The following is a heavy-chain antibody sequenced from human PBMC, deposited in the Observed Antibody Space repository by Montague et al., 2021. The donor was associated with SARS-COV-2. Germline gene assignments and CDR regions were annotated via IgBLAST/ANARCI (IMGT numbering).Heavy chain of an antibody. J-gene: IGHJ4*02. V-gene: IGHV4-39*01. CDR3: ARQVATMIVVVIIKLRYYFDY. Sequence: SETLSLTCTVSGGSISSSSYYWGWIRQPPGKGLEWIGSIYYSGSTYYNPSLKSRVTISVDTSKNQFSLKLSSVTAADTALYYCARQVATMIVVVIIKLRYYFDYWGQGTLVTVSS. CDR1: GGSISSSSYY. D-gene: IGHD3-22*01. CDR2: IYYSGST.